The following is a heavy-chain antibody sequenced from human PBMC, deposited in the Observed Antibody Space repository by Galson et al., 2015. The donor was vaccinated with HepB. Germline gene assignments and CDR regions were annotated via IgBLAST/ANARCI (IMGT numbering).Heavy chain of an antibody. V-gene: IGHV2-5*02. J-gene: IGHJ5*02. CDR3: AHGRPAWDGGIHWFAP. Sequence: PALVKPTQTLTLTCTFSGFSLSNSGVGVGWIRQPPGKALEWLALIYWDDDKRYSPSLKSRLTITKDTSKNQVVLTMTNMDPVDTATYYCAHGRPAWDGGIHWFAPWGQGTLVTVSS. CDR1: GFSLSNSGVG. D-gene: IGHD3-16*01. CDR2: IYWDDDK.